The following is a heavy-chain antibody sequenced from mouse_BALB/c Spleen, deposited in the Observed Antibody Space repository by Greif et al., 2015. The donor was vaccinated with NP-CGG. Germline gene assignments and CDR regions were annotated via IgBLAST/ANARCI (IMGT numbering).Heavy chain of an antibody. Sequence: EVMLVESGPELVKPGASVKISCKASGYTFTDYNMHWVKQSHGKSLEWIGYIYPYNGGTGYNQKFKNKATLTVDNSSSTAYMELRSLTAEDSAVYYCARGRGISGEAWFAYWGQGTLVTVSA. V-gene: IGHV1S29*02. D-gene: IGHD2-14*01. CDR2: IYPYNGGT. CDR1: GYTFTDYN. CDR3: ARGRGISGEAWFAY. J-gene: IGHJ3*01.